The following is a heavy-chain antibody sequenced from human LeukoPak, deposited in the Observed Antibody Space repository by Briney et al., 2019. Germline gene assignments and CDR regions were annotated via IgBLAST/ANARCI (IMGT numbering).Heavy chain of an antibody. CDR1: GFTFSSYW. CDR3: ARVSGRGSSWPTLDY. CDR2: IKSDGSVT. J-gene: IGHJ4*02. D-gene: IGHD6-13*01. V-gene: IGHV3-74*01. Sequence: PGGSLRLSCAASGFTFSSYWMHWVRQAPGEGLVRVSRIKSDGSVTWYADSVKGGFTISRDNSKNTLYLQMNSLRAEDTAVYYCARVSGRGSSWPTLDYWGQGTLVTVSS.